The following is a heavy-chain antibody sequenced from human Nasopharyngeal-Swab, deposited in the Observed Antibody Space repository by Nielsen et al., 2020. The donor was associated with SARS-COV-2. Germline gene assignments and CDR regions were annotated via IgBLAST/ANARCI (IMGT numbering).Heavy chain of an antibody. V-gene: IGHV3-15*01. Sequence: GESLKISCAASGFTFSTAWMSWVRQAPGRGLEWVGLIRSEADGGTTDYAAPVKGRFTISRDDSKNTLYLQMNSLKTEDTAVYYCTTLSGYPGGYWGQGTLVTVSS. CDR1: GFTFSTAW. CDR2: IRSEADGGTT. CDR3: TTLSGYPGGY. D-gene: IGHD4-23*01. J-gene: IGHJ4*02.